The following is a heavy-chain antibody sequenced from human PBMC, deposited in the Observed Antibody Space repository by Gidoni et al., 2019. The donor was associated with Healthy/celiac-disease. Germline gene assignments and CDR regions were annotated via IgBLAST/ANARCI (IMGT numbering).Heavy chain of an antibody. V-gene: IGHV3-23*01. CDR3: AKAVRGAPYFDY. CDR1: GFTFSSYA. CDR2: ISGSGGST. J-gene: IGHJ4*02. D-gene: IGHD3-10*01. Sequence: EVQLLESGGGLVQPGGSLGLSCAAFGFTFSSYAMSWVRQAPGKGLEWVSAISGSGGSTYYADSVKGRFTISRDNSKNTLYLQMNSLRAEDTAVYYCAKAVRGAPYFDYWGQGTLVTVSS.